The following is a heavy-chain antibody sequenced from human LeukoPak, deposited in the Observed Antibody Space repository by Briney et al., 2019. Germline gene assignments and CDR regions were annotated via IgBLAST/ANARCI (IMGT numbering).Heavy chain of an antibody. Sequence: VASVKVSCKASGYTFTSYGISWVRQAPGQGLEWMGWISAYNGNTNYAQKLQGRVTMTTDTSTSTAYMELRSLRSDDTAVYYCARGPYYYDSSGYFDYWGQGTLVTVSS. CDR2: ISAYNGNT. V-gene: IGHV1-18*01. J-gene: IGHJ4*02. D-gene: IGHD3-22*01. CDR1: GYTFTSYG. CDR3: ARGPYYYDSSGYFDY.